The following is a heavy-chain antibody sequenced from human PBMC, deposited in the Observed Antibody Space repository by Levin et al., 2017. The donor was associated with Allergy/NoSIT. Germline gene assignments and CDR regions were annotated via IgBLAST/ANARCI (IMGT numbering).Heavy chain of an antibody. V-gene: IGHV3-33*01. J-gene: IGHJ5*02. CDR3: ARDPGVRGVIGNPTNWFDP. D-gene: IGHD3-10*01. CDR2: IWYDGSNK. CDR1: GFTFSSYG. Sequence: GESLKISCAASGFTFSSYGMHWVRQAPGKGLEWVAVIWYDGSNKYYADSVKGRFTISRDNSKNTLYLQMNSLRAEDTAVYYCARDPGVRGVIGNPTNWFDPWGQGTLVTVSS.